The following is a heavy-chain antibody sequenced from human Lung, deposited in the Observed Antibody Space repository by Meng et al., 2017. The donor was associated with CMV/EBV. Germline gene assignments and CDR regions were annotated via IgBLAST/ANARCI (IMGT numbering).Heavy chain of an antibody. D-gene: IGHD6-13*01. J-gene: IGHJ4*02. CDR3: AKAFSSSWYREYYDY. Sequence: GEXXKISCAASGFTFSSSAMSWVRQAPGKGLEWVSAITASGGSTYHADSVRGRFTISRDNSKNTLYLQLNSLRVEDTAVYYCAKAFSSSWYREYYDYWGQGTXVPVSS. CDR1: GFTFSSSA. CDR2: ITASGGST. V-gene: IGHV3-23*01.